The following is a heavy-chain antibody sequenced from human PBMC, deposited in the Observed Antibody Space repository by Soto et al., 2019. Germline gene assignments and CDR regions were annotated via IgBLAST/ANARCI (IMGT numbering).Heavy chain of an antibody. D-gene: IGHD3-10*01. V-gene: IGHV3-21*02. CDR2: ISPYDHSF. CDR3: ARDLSTIIRASK. Sequence: EVQLVESGGGLVKPGGSLRLSCAASGFTFTSHNIYWFRQAPGKGLEWVSSISPYDHSFYYADSVKGRFTLSKDNAKSSVFLQMDSLRAEDTALYYCARDLSTIIRASKWGQRTRVTVSP. CDR1: GFTFTSHN. J-gene: IGHJ4*02.